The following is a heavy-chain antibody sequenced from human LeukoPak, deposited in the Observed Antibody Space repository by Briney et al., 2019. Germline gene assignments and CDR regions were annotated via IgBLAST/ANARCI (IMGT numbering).Heavy chain of an antibody. D-gene: IGHD2-15*01. CDR3: AKAGAVVVVAAKYFDY. V-gene: IGHV4-4*07. CDR1: GGSISSYY. Sequence: SETLSLTCTVSGGSISSYYWNWIRQPAGKGLEWIGRIHTSGSTNYNPSLKSRVTMSVDTSKNQFSLKLSSVTAADTAVYYCAKAGAVVVVAAKYFDYWGQGTLVTVSS. CDR2: IHTSGST. J-gene: IGHJ4*02.